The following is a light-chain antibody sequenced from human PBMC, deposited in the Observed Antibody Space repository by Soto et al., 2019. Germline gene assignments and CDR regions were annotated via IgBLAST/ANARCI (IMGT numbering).Light chain of an antibody. CDR3: QQLNSYPLT. J-gene: IGKJ4*01. CDR2: AAS. V-gene: IGKV1D-8*03. Sequence: LCITHAPSLLPSSTAVRVTIGCRMSQGISNYLAWYQQKPGKAPELLIYAASTLQGGVPSRFSGSGSGTDFTLTISSLQPEDFATYYCQQLNSYPLTFGGGTKVDIK. CDR1: QGISNY.